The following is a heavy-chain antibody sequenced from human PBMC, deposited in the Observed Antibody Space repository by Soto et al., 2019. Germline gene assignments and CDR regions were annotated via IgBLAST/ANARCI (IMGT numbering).Heavy chain of an antibody. CDR2: IYYSGST. CDR1: GGSISSYY. CDR3: ARSGSDILTGYYYYYGMDV. J-gene: IGHJ6*02. D-gene: IGHD3-9*01. V-gene: IGHV4-59*01. Sequence: LSLTCTVSGGSISSYYWSWIRQPPGKGLEWIGYIYYSGSTNYNPSLKSRVTISVDTSKNQFSLKLSSVTAADTAVYYCARSGSDILTGYYYYYGMDVWGQGTTVTVSS.